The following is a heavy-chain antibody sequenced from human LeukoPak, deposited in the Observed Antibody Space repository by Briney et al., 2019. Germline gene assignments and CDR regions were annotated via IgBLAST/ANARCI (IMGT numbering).Heavy chain of an antibody. D-gene: IGHD1-26*01. V-gene: IGHV4-59*01. CDR2: IYYSGST. J-gene: IGHJ4*02. CDR3: ARTIVGALGY. Sequence: SETLSLTCTVSGGPISSYYWSWIRQPPGKGLEWIGYIYYSGSTNYNPSLKSRVTISVDTSKNQFSLKLSSVTAADTAVYYCARTIVGALGYWGQGTLVTVSS. CDR1: GGPISSYY.